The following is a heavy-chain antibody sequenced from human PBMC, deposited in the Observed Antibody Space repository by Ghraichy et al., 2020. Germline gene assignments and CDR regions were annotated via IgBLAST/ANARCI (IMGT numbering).Heavy chain of an antibody. Sequence: SQTLSLTCADSGYSITTNNWWAWIRQPPGKRLEWIGYIYYSGSTHYNPSLTSRVTMSVDTSKNQFSLKLTSVTAEDTAVYFCSRHEGGSYARAFDIWGPGTMVTVSS. V-gene: IGHV4-28*01. CDR3: SRHEGGSYARAFDI. D-gene: IGHD3-16*01. J-gene: IGHJ3*02. CDR1: GYSITTNNW. CDR2: IYYSGST.